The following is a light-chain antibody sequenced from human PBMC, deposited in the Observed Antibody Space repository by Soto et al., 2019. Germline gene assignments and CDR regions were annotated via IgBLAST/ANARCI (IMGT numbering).Light chain of an antibody. CDR3: SSYTSSSTPYV. V-gene: IGLV2-14*03. CDR1: SSDIGAYNY. J-gene: IGLJ1*01. Sequence: QSVLTQPASVSGSPGQSITISCTGTSSDIGAYNYVSWYRQHPGKAPQLLIYDVNNRPSGVSHRFSGFKSGNTASLTISGLQSEDEADYYCSSYTSSSTPYVFGTGTKVTVL. CDR2: DVN.